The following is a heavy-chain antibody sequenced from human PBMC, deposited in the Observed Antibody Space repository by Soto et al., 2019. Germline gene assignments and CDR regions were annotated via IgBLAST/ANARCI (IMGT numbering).Heavy chain of an antibody. V-gene: IGHV4-39*01. CDR3: ARLNGYCISTNCYCYYGMDV. J-gene: IGHJ6*02. CDR1: GGSISSSSYS. CDR2: IYYSENT. D-gene: IGHD2-2*01. Sequence: PSETLSLTCTVSGGSISSSSYSWGWIRQPPGKRLEWIGTIYYSENTYYNPSLMSRDTISVDTSKNQFSLKLSSVTAADTAVYFCARLNGYCISTNCYCYYGMDVWGQGTTVTVSS.